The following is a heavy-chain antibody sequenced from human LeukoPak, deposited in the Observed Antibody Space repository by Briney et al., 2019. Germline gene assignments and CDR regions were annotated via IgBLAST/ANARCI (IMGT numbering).Heavy chain of an antibody. CDR1: GYTFTSYG. V-gene: IGHV1-18*01. CDR2: ISGDNGNT. D-gene: IGHD3-10*01. CDR3: ARVWFGKLLHIDP. Sequence: ASVKVSCKASGYTFTSYGISWVRQAPGQGLEWMGWISGDNGNTNYAQKLQGRVTMTTDTSTSTAYMELRSLRSDDTAVYYCARVWFGKLLHIDPWGQGTLVTVSS. J-gene: IGHJ5*02.